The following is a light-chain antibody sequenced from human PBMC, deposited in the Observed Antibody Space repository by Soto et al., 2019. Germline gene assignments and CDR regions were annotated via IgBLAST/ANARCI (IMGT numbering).Light chain of an antibody. V-gene: IGKV3-20*01. Sequence: EIVLTQSPGTLSLSPGERATLSCRASQSVSSSYLAWYQQKPGQAPRLLIYGASSRATGIPDRFSGSGSGTDFTRNISRLETEDFEVYDCQQYGSSPRTFGQVNKLEIK. CDR1: QSVSSSY. J-gene: IGKJ2*01. CDR2: GAS. CDR3: QQYGSSPRT.